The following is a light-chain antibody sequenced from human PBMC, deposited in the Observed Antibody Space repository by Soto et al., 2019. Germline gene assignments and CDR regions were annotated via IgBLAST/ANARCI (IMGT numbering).Light chain of an antibody. CDR3: QQLNSYRPQFT. Sequence: DIQLTQSPSFLSASVGDRVTITCRASQGISSYLAWYQQKPGKAPKLLIYAASTLQSGVPSRFSGSGSGTEFTLTIISLQPEDVATSYYQQLNSYRPQFTFGPGTKVEIK. V-gene: IGKV1-9*01. CDR1: QGISSY. J-gene: IGKJ3*01. CDR2: AAS.